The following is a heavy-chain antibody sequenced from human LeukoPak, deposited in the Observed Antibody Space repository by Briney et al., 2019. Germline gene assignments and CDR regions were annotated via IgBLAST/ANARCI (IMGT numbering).Heavy chain of an antibody. Sequence: ASETLSLTCAVYGGSFSGYYWSWIRQPPGKGLEWIGEINHSGSTNYNPSLKSRVTISVDTSKNQFSLKLSSVTAADTAVCYCARGAPIAAAAVDPWGQGTLVTVSS. CDR1: GGSFSGYY. J-gene: IGHJ5*02. CDR2: INHSGST. V-gene: IGHV4-34*01. D-gene: IGHD6-13*01. CDR3: ARGAPIAAAAVDP.